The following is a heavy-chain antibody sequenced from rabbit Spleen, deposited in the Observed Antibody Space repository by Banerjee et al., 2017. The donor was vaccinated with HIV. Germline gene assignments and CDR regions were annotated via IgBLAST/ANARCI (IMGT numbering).Heavy chain of an antibody. V-gene: IGHV1S45*01. CDR2: IYGGGVNA. CDR1: GFTLSSNYW. CDR3: SRYNVGGVANYVNVNDFNL. J-gene: IGHJ4*01. D-gene: IGHD5-1*01. Sequence: QQQLEESGGGLVKPGGTRTLTCTASGFTLSSNYWMCWVRQAPGKGPEWIACIYGGGVNAYYASWAKGRFTIFKTSSTTVTLQVTSLTAADTATYFCSRYNVGGVANYVNVNDFNLWGPGHPRHRL.